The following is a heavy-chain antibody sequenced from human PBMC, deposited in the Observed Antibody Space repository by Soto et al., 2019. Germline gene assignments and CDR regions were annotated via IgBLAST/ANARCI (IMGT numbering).Heavy chain of an antibody. CDR1: GFTFSSYA. D-gene: IGHD3-10*01. Sequence: GGSLRLSCAASGFTFSSYAMHWVRQAPGKGLEWVAVISYDGSNKYYADSVKGRFTISRDNSKNTLYLQMNSLRAEDTAVYYCARDLVRGVIILPLAHYWGQGTLVSVSS. CDR2: ISYDGSNK. J-gene: IGHJ4*02. CDR3: ARDLVRGVIILPLAHY. V-gene: IGHV3-30-3*01.